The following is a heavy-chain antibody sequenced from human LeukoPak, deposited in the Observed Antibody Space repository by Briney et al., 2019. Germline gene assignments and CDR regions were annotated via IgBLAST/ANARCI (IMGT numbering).Heavy chain of an antibody. CDR3: ATASPEMATTPTAMKFDY. CDR2: FDPEDGET. V-gene: IGHV1-24*01. CDR1: GYTLTELS. D-gene: IGHD5-24*01. J-gene: IGHJ4*02. Sequence: ASVKVSCKVSGYTLTELSMHWVRQAPGKGLEWTGGFDPEDGETIYAQKFQGRVTMTEDTSTDTAYMELSSLRSEDTAVYYCATASPEMATTPTAMKFDYWGQGTLVTVSS.